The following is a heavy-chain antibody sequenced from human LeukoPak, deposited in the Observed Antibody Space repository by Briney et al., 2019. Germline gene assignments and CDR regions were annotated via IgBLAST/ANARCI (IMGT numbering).Heavy chain of an antibody. CDR1: GGSMTSNW. J-gene: IGHJ4*02. V-gene: IGHV4-4*02. CDR2: IYHSGGT. D-gene: IGHD4-17*01. Sequence: SGTLSLTFDVSGGSMTSNWWSWVRQPPGKGLEWIGEIYHSGGTTYNPSLKSRVTRSIDTSKTQFSLKLNSVTAADTAVYYCARNGYYSVDYWGQGTLVTVSS. CDR3: ARNGYYSVDY.